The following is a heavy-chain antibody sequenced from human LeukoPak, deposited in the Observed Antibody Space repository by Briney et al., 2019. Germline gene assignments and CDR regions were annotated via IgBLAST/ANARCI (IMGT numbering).Heavy chain of an antibody. V-gene: IGHV1-3*01. CDR1: GYTFTSYA. CDR3: ARGGAYSSGWDEYYGMDV. Sequence: ASVKVSCKASGYTFTSYAMHWVRQAPGQRLEWMGWINAGNGNTKYSQKFQGRVTITRDTSASTAYMELSSLRSEDTAVYYCARGGAYSSGWDEYYGMDVWGQGTTVTVSS. D-gene: IGHD6-19*01. J-gene: IGHJ6*02. CDR2: INAGNGNT.